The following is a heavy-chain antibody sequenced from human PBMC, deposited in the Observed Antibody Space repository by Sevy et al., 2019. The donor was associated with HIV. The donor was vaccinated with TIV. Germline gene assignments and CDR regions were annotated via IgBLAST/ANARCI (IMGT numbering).Heavy chain of an antibody. J-gene: IGHJ1*01. CDR1: GFSFSDTW. Sequence: EGSLRLSCAASGFSFSDTWLSWVHQVPGKGLEWVGRVRSKGDGGTAEYAAPVKGRFTIARDDSKNSMYVQMNNLKNEDTDMYYCTTEGADWGQGTLVTVSS. CDR2: VRSKGDGGTA. V-gene: IGHV3-15*01. CDR3: TTEGAD.